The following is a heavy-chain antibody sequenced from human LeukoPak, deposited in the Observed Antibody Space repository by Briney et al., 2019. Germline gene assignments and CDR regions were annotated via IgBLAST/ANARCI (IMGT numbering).Heavy chain of an antibody. V-gene: IGHV3-30*04. Sequence: GRSLRLSCAASGFTFSSYAMHWVRQAPGKGLEWVAVISYDGSNKYYADSVKGRFTISRDNSKNTLYLQMNSLRAEDTAVYYCARDSLSPDIVATMRYFDYWGQRTLVTLSS. CDR2: ISYDGSNK. J-gene: IGHJ4*02. D-gene: IGHD5-12*01. CDR1: GFTFSSYA. CDR3: ARDSLSPDIVATMRYFDY.